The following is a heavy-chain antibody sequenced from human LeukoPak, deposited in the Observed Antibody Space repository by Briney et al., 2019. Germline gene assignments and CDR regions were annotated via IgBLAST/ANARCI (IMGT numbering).Heavy chain of an antibody. CDR1: GGTFSSYA. J-gene: IGHJ6*02. V-gene: IGHV1-69*13. D-gene: IGHD4-17*01. CDR2: IIPIFGTA. CDR3: ARVITVTPLYYYYGMDV. Sequence: ASVKVSCKASGGTFSSYAISWVRQAPGQGLEWMGGIIPIFGTANYAQKFQGRVTITVDESTSTAYMELSSLRSEDTAVYYCARVITVTPLYYYYGMDVWGQGTTVTVSS.